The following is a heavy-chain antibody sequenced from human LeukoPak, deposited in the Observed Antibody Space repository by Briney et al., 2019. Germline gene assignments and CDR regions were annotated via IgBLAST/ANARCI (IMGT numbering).Heavy chain of an antibody. CDR1: GGSISSYY. J-gene: IGHJ6*03. CDR3: ARVSWFPGTSYYYMDV. CDR2: IYYSGTT. Sequence: SETLSLTCTVSGGSISSYYWSWIRQPPGKGLEWIGYIYYSGTTNYNPSLKSRVTISLDTSKNQFSLKLTSVTAADTAVYYCARVSWFPGTSYYYMDVWGKGTTVTVSS. V-gene: IGHV4-59*01. D-gene: IGHD1-1*01.